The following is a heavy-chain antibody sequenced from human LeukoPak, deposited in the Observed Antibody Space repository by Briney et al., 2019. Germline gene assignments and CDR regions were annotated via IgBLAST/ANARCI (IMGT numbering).Heavy chain of an antibody. D-gene: IGHD3-10*01. CDR3: ASPFGEWNAY. CDR2: ISGGGGST. Sequence: GGSLRLSCAASGFTFTSYSMNWVRQAPGKGLEWVSTISGGGGSTYYADSVKGRSTISRDNSKNTLYLQVNSLRAEDTAVYYCASPFGEWNAYWGQGTLVTVSS. J-gene: IGHJ4*02. V-gene: IGHV3-23*01. CDR1: GFTFTSYS.